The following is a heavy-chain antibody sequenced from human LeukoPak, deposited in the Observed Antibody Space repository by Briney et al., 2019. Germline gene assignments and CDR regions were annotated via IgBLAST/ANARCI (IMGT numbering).Heavy chain of an antibody. J-gene: IGHJ5*02. Sequence: SETLSLTCAVYGGSXSGYYWSWIRQPPGKGLEWIGEINHSGSTNYNPSLKSRVTISVDTSKNQFSLKLSSVTAADTAVYYCATRGTGTTSNNWFDPWGQGTLVTVSP. CDR2: INHSGST. D-gene: IGHD1-7*01. CDR1: GGSXSGYY. CDR3: ATRGTGTTSNNWFDP. V-gene: IGHV4-34*01.